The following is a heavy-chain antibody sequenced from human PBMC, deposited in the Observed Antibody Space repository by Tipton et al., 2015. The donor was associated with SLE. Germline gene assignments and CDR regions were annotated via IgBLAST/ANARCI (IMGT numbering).Heavy chain of an antibody. D-gene: IGHD5-12*01. CDR1: GCSISSGYY. CDR3: AKRRIRAGGYGASFDI. J-gene: IGHJ3*02. V-gene: IGHV4-38-2*01. Sequence: GLVKPSETLSLTCAVSGCSISSGYYWGWIRQPPGKGLEWIGSIYHSGSTYYNPSLKSRVTISVDTSKNQFSLKLSSVTAADTAVYYCAKRRIRAGGYGASFDIWGQGTMVTVSS. CDR2: IYHSGST.